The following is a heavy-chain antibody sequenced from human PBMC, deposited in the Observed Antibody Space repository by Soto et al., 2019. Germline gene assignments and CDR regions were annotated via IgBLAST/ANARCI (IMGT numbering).Heavy chain of an antibody. J-gene: IGHJ5*02. D-gene: IGHD1-7*01. CDR2: IYYIGAY. V-gene: IGHV4-59*02. CDR3: ARTPETRDWLEP. CDR1: GASVSSYY. Sequence: QVQLQQSGPGLVRPSETLSLSCSVSGASVSSYYWSWVRQPPGKGLEWIGYIYYIGAYNYNPSLKSRVTISVDTSKNQFSLKLTSVTAADTAVYYCARTPETRDWLEPWGQGTLVTVSS.